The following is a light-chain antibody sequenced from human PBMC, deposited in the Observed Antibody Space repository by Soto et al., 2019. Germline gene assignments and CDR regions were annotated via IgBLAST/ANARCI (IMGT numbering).Light chain of an antibody. Sequence: EIVLTQSPATLSLSPGERATLSRRASQSVSSYLAWYQQKPGQAPRLLIYDASNRATGIPARFSGSGSGTDFTLTISSLEPEDFAVYYCQQRSNWPVTFGQGTRLESK. CDR1: QSVSSY. CDR3: QQRSNWPVT. CDR2: DAS. V-gene: IGKV3-11*01. J-gene: IGKJ5*01.